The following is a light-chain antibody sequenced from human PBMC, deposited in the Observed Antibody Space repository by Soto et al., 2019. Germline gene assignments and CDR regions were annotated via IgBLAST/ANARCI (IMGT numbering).Light chain of an antibody. J-gene: IGLJ3*02. Sequence: QSVLTQSPSTSGTPGQRVTISYSGSNSNIGSHTVNWYQQLPATAPKLLIYDNDDRPSGVPDRFSGSKSGTSASLAISGLQSEDEADYYCATWDDSLNGWVFGGGTKVTVL. CDR1: NSNIGSHT. CDR3: ATWDDSLNGWV. V-gene: IGLV1-44*01. CDR2: DND.